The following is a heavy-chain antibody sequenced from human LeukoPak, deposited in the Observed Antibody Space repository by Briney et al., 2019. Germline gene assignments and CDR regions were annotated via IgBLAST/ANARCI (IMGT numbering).Heavy chain of an antibody. CDR1: GFTFDDYG. Sequence: PGGSLRLSCAASGFTFDDYGMSWVRQAPGKGLEWVSGINWNGGSTGYADSVKGRFTISRDNAKNSLYLQMNSLRAEDTAWYYCAAGTIRFEFYYYMDVWGKGTTVTVSS. D-gene: IGHD1-7*01. CDR2: INWNGGST. CDR3: AAGTIRFEFYYYMDV. V-gene: IGHV3-20*04. J-gene: IGHJ6*03.